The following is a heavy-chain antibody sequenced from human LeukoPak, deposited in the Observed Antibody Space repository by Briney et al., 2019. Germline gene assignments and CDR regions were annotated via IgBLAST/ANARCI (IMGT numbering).Heavy chain of an antibody. V-gene: IGHV3-23*01. CDR1: EFTFSSYA. D-gene: IGHD2-2*01. Sequence: QPGGSLRLSCAASEFTFSSYAMSGVRQAPGKGLEGGSAISDSCGSTYYADSLKGRLTISRDNSKNTVYLQMNRLRAEDTAVYYCAKDRRACSSSSCYYRFDYWGQGTLVTVSS. CDR3: AKDRRACSSSSCYYRFDY. J-gene: IGHJ4*02. CDR2: ISDSCGST.